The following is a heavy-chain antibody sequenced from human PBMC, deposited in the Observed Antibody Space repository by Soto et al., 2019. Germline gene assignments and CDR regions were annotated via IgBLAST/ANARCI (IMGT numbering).Heavy chain of an antibody. Sequence: GGSLRLSCAASGFTFSSYWMSWVRQAPGKGLEWVANIKQDGSEKYYVDSVKGRFTISRDNAKNSLYLQMNSLRAEDTAVYYCARLPITMVRGVPTPIFDYWGQGTLVTVSS. CDR1: GFTFSSYW. D-gene: IGHD3-10*01. CDR3: ARLPITMVRGVPTPIFDY. J-gene: IGHJ4*02. V-gene: IGHV3-7*05. CDR2: IKQDGSEK.